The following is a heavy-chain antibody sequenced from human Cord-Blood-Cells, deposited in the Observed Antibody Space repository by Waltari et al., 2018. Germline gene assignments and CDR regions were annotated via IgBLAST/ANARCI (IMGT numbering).Heavy chain of an antibody. CDR1: GGSFSSYA. Sequence: QVQLVQSGAEVKKPGSPVKVSCKASGGSFSSYAISWVRQAPGQGLEWMGGINPILGTANYAQNIQGRVTFTADESTSTAYMELSSLRAEDTAVYCGARRSYSSSSFDYWGQGTLVTVSS. D-gene: IGHD6-6*01. J-gene: IGHJ4*02. CDR3: ARRSYSSSSFDY. V-gene: IGHV1-69*12. CDR2: INPILGTA.